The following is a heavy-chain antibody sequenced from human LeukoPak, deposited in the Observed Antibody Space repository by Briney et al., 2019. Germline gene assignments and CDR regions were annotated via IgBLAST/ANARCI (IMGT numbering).Heavy chain of an antibody. CDR1: GFSFSIYN. V-gene: IGHV3-30*02. CDR2: IRYDGSIK. CDR3: AKVTAIFGVVMSAFDI. J-gene: IGHJ3*02. Sequence: GGSLRLSCAASGFSFSIYNMIWVRQAPGKGLEWVAIIRYDGSIKYYADSVKGRFTISRDNSKNTLYLQMNSLRAEDTAVYYCAKVTAIFGVVMSAFDIWGQGTMVTVSS. D-gene: IGHD3-3*02.